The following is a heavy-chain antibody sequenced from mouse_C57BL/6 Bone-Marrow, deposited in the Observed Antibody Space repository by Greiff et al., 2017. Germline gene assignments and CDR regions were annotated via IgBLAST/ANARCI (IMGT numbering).Heavy chain of an antibody. CDR1: GYTFTSYW. Sequence: QVQLQQPGAELVRPGTSVKLSCKASGYTFTSYWMHWVKQRPGQGLEWIGVIDPSDSYTNYNQKFKGKATLTVDTSSSTAYMQLSSLTSEDSAVYYCARGGIYYGNYWYFEVWGTGTTVTVSS. CDR3: ARGGIYYGNYWYFEV. V-gene: IGHV1-59*01. D-gene: IGHD2-1*01. J-gene: IGHJ1*03. CDR2: IDPSDSYT.